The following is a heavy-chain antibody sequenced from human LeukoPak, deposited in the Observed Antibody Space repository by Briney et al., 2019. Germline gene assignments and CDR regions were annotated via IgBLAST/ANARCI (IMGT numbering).Heavy chain of an antibody. J-gene: IGHJ4*02. CDR2: ISSGSTYI. CDR1: GFAFSPYS. D-gene: IGHD5-18*01. CDR3: ARSHTAMVSDY. V-gene: IGHV3-21*01. Sequence: GGSLRLSCAASGFAFSPYSISWVRQAPGKGLEWVSSISSGSTYIYYADSMKGRLTISRDNAKNSVYLQMNSLRAGDTAVYYCARSHTAMVSDYWGQGTLVTVSS.